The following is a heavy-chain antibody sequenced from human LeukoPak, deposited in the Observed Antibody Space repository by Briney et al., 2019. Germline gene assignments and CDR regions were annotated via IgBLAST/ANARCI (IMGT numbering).Heavy chain of an antibody. CDR1: GFTVSTNY. Sequence: PGGSLRLSCVASGFTVSTNYMSWVRQAPGKGLEWVAAISYDGSNGYYPDSVKGRFTISRDNSKNTLYLQMNSLRAEDTAVYYCARDNNYGGNSFDYWGQGTLVTVSS. CDR2: ISYDGSNG. CDR3: ARDNNYGGNSFDY. J-gene: IGHJ4*02. D-gene: IGHD4-23*01. V-gene: IGHV3-30-3*01.